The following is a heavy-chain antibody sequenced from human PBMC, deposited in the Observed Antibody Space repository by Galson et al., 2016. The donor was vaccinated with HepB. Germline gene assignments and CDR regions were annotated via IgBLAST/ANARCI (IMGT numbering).Heavy chain of an antibody. J-gene: IGHJ5*02. CDR1: GFPLSTYW. V-gene: IGHV3-7*02. D-gene: IGHD5-24*01. CDR3: ARYGYGRWLQFNH. CDR2: ITQDGRET. Sequence: SLRLSCAASGFPLSTYWMSWVRQAPGKGLEWVANITQDGRETCYVDSVKGRFTISRDNAKNSLYLQMNSLRVEDSAVYYCARYGYGRWLQFNHWGQGTLVTVSS.